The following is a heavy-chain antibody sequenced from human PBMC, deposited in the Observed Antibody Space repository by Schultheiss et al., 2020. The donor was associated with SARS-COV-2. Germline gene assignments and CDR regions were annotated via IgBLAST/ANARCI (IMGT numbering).Heavy chain of an antibody. J-gene: IGHJ4*02. CDR2: IYHSGST. Sequence: SETLSLTCAVSGGSISSSNWWSWVRQPPGKGLEWIGEIYHSGSTNYNPSLKSRVTISVDTSKNQFSLKLSSVTAADTAVYYCVRVGRLSAFDYWGQGTLVTVSS. D-gene: IGHD1-26*01. V-gene: IGHV4-4*02. CDR1: GGSISSSNW. CDR3: VRVGRLSAFDY.